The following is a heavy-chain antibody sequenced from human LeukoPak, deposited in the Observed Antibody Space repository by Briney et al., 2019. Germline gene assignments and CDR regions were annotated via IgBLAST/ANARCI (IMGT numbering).Heavy chain of an antibody. D-gene: IGHD3-10*01. CDR2: FIPLLGTA. V-gene: IGHV1-69*13. CDR3: TRVITIGQPPYYYYMDL. CDR1: GGTFTKSA. Sequence: SVKVSCKASGGTFTKSAFSWVRQAPGEGLEWMGGFIPLLGTANYAQEFQGRVTITADESTSTAYMQLSSLRSEDTAMYFCTRVITIGQPPYYYYMDLWGKGTTVTVSS. J-gene: IGHJ6*03.